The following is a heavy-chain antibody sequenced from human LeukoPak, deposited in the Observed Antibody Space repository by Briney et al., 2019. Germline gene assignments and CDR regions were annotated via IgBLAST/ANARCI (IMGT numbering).Heavy chain of an antibody. V-gene: IGHV1-18*01. CDR2: TSVYKGNT. J-gene: IGHJ4*02. Sequence: GASVKVSCKASGYTFTTYGISWVRQAPGQGLEWVGWTSVYKGNTNYAQKLQGRVTMTTDASTTTAYMELRSLRSDDTAVYYCARVDPTVYPTIDYWGQGTLVIVSS. D-gene: IGHD4-17*01. CDR1: GYTFTTYG. CDR3: ARVDPTVYPTIDY.